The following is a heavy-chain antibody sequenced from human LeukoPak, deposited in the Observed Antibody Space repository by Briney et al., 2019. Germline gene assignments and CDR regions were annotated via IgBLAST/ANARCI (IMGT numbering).Heavy chain of an antibody. CDR2: ISGSGGST. CDR3: AKAVAPANY. Sequence: PGGSLRLSCAASAFSFSNYAMSWVRQAPGKGLEWVSAISGSGGSTYYADSVKGRFTISRDNSKNTLYLQMNSLRAEDTAVYYCAKAVAPANYWGQGTLVTVSS. CDR1: AFSFSNYA. J-gene: IGHJ4*02. V-gene: IGHV3-23*01.